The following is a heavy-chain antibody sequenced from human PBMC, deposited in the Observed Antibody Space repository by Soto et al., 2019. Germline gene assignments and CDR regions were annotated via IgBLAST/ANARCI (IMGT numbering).Heavy chain of an antibody. Sequence: PGGSLRLSCAASGFTFSSYAMSWVRQAPGKGLEWVSAISGSGGSTYYADSVGGRFTISRDNSKNTLYLQMNSLRAEDTAVYYCANKGDFWSGSFDYWGQGTLVTVSS. V-gene: IGHV3-23*01. D-gene: IGHD3-3*01. CDR2: ISGSGGST. CDR1: GFTFSSYA. CDR3: ANKGDFWSGSFDY. J-gene: IGHJ4*02.